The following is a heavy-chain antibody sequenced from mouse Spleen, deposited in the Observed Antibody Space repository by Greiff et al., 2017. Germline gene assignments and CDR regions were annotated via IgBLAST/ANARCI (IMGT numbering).Heavy chain of an antibody. CDR2: IYPGDGDT. J-gene: IGHJ3*01. Sequence: VKLVESGPELVKPGASVKISCKASGYAFSSSWMNWVKQRPGKGLEWIGRIYPGDGDTNYNGKFKGKATLTADKSSSTAYMELRSLTSEDSAVYFCARGDDYPFAYWGQGTLVTVSA. V-gene: IGHV1-82*01. CDR1: GYAFSSSW. CDR3: ARGDDYPFAY. D-gene: IGHD2-4*01.